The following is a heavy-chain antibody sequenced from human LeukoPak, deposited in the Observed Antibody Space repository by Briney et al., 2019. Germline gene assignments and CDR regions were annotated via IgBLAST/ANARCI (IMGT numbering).Heavy chain of an antibody. D-gene: IGHD3-3*01. V-gene: IGHV3-33*01. J-gene: IGHJ3*02. CDR2: IWYDGSNK. Sequence: GGSLRLSCAASGFTFSSHGMHWVRQAPGKGLEWVAVIWYDGSNKYYADSVKGRFTISRDNSKNTLYLQMNSLRAEDTAVYYCAGIITTDAFDIWGQGTMVTVSS. CDR3: AGIITTDAFDI. CDR1: GFTFSSHG.